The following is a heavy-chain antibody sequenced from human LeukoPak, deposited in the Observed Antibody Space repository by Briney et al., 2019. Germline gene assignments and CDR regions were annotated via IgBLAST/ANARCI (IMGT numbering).Heavy chain of an antibody. J-gene: IGHJ5*02. D-gene: IGHD6-19*01. Sequence: ASVKVSCKASGYTFTGYYMHWVRQAPGQGLEWMGWISAYNGNTNYAQKLQGRVTMTTDTSTSTAYMELRSLRSDDTAVYYCAREYRGSGWYARNTYNWFDPWGQGTLVTVSS. CDR2: ISAYNGNT. CDR3: AREYRGSGWYARNTYNWFDP. CDR1: GYTFTGYY. V-gene: IGHV1-18*04.